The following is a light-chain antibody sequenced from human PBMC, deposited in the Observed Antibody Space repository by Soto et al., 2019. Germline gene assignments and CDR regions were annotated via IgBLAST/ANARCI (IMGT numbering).Light chain of an antibody. CDR2: HTS. J-gene: IGLJ2*01. Sequence: QAVVTQEHSLTVSPGGTVTLTCGSSTGAVTSDHCPYWFQQRPGQAPRTLIYHTSNKLSWTPARFSGSLLGGKAALTLSGAQPEDEAEYYCLLSYGGGRVVFGGGTKLTVL. CDR3: LLSYGGGRVV. CDR1: TGAVTSDHC. V-gene: IGLV7-46*01.